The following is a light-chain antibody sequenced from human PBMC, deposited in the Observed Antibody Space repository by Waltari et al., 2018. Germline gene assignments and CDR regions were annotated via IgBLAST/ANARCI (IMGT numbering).Light chain of an antibody. J-gene: IGLJ7*01. CDR3: GTWDSSLSGAV. CDR2: ENT. V-gene: IGLV1-51*02. CDR1: SCNNGHNY. Sequence: QSVLTPPPSVSAAPGQGVTISCPGGSCNNGHNYVSWYRQFPGTAPKLLIYENTERPSGIPGRFSGSKSGTSATLDITGLQAGDEADYYCGTWDSSLSGAVFGGGTHLTVL.